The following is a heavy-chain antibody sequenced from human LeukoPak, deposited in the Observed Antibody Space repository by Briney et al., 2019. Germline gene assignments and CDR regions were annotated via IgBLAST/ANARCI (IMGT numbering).Heavy chain of an antibody. CDR3: AKTSSGWYLYHFDY. V-gene: IGHV3-11*01. Sequence: GGSLRLSCAASGFTFSDYYMSWIRQAPGKGLEWVSYISSSGSTIYYADSVKGRFTISRDNSKNTLYLQMNSLRAEDTAVYYCAKTSSGWYLYHFDYWGQGTLVTVSS. D-gene: IGHD6-19*01. CDR2: ISSSGSTI. CDR1: GFTFSDYY. J-gene: IGHJ4*02.